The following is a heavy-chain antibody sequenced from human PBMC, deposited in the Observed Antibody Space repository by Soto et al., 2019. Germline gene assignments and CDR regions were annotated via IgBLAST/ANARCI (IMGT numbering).Heavy chain of an antibody. CDR3: ARSLYYYDSSGYYAYYFDY. CDR1: GGSISSYY. D-gene: IGHD3-22*01. Sequence: PSETLSLTCTVSGGSISSYYWSWIRQPPGKGLEWIGYTYYSGSTNYNPSLKSRVTISVDTSKNQFSLKLSSVTAADTAVYYCARSLYYYDSSGYYAYYFDYWGQGTLVTVSS. V-gene: IGHV4-59*01. J-gene: IGHJ4*02. CDR2: TYYSGST.